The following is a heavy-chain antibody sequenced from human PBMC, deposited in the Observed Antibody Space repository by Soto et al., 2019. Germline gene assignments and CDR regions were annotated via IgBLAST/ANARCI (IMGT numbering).Heavy chain of an antibody. CDR3: ARRYGSAFDI. D-gene: IGHD4-17*01. V-gene: IGHV4-59*01. CDR1: GGSISSYY. J-gene: IGHJ3*02. Sequence: QVQLQESGPGLVKPSETLSLTCTVSGGSISSYYWSWIRQPPGKGLEWIGYIFYSGSTNSNPSLKSRVTISVDTSKNKCSLKLSSVTAADTAVYYCARRYGSAFDIWGHGTMVTVSS. CDR2: IFYSGST.